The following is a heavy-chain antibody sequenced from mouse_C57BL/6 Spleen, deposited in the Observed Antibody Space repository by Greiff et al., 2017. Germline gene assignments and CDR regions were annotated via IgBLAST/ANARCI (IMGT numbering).Heavy chain of an antibody. CDR1: GYSFTGYF. CDR2: INPYNGDT. Sequence: EVQLQQSGPELVKPGDSVKISCKASGYSFTGYFMNWVMQSHGQSLEWIGRINPYNGDTFYNQQFKGKATLTVVKSSSTAHMALRRQTAEDSAVYYTANDYYSNYAYPWDYWGKGTSVTVSS. CDR3: ANDYYSNYAYPWDY. V-gene: IGHV1-20*01. D-gene: IGHD2-5*01. J-gene: IGHJ4*01.